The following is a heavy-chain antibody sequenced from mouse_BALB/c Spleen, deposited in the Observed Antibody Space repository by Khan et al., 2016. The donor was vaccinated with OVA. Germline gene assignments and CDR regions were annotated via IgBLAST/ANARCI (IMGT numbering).Heavy chain of an antibody. CDR2: ISYSGNT. J-gene: IGHJ2*01. CDR3: ARVYGGDFDY. Sequence: EVQLQESGPGLVKPSQSLSLTCTVTGYSITSDHAWNWIRQFPENKLEWMGFISYSGNTNYNPSLKSRISITRDTSKNQFFLQLNSVTTEDTATYYCARVYGGDFDYWGQGTTLTVSS. V-gene: IGHV3-2*02. D-gene: IGHD1-1*01. CDR1: GYSITSDHA.